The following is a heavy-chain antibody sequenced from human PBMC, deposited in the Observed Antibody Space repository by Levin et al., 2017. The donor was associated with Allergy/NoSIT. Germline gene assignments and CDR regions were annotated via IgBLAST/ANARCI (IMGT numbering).Heavy chain of an antibody. V-gene: IGHV3-9*01. CDR2: ISWNSGSI. Sequence: LSLTCAASGFTFDDYAMHWVRQAPGKGLEWVSGISWNSGSIGYADSVKGRFTISRDNAKNSLYLQMNSLRAEDTALYYCAKDFNYYDSSGYHYWGQGTLVTVSS. CDR1: GFTFDDYA. D-gene: IGHD3-22*01. CDR3: AKDFNYYDSSGYHY. J-gene: IGHJ4*02.